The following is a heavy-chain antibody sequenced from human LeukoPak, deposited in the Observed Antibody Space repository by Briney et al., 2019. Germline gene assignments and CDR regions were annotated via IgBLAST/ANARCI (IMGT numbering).Heavy chain of an antibody. V-gene: IGHV3-21*01. CDR1: GFTFRSYN. Sequence: TGGSLRLSCAASGFTFRSYNMNWGRQAPGKRPEWVSSISSSSSYIYYADSVKGRFTISRDNAKNSLYLQMNSLRAEDTALYYCARGASCADYWGQGTLVTVSS. J-gene: IGHJ4*02. CDR2: ISSSSSYI. CDR3: ARGASCADY.